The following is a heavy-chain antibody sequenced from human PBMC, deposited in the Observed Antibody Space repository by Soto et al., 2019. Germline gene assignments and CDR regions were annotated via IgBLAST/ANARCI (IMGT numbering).Heavy chain of an antibody. J-gene: IGHJ4*02. Sequence: SETLSLTCTVSGGSISSSSYYWGWIRQPPGKGLEWIGSIYYSGSTYYNPSLKSRVTISVDTSKNQFSLKLSSVTAADTAVYYCAISQRIQLWFPGFDYWGQGTLVTAPQ. CDR2: IYYSGST. CDR3: AISQRIQLWFPGFDY. V-gene: IGHV4-39*01. D-gene: IGHD5-18*01. CDR1: GGSISSSSYY.